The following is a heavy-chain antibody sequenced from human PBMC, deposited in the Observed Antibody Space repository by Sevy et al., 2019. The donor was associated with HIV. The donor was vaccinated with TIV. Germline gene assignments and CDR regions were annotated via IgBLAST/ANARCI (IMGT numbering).Heavy chain of an antibody. CDR3: ARHVDSLMVRVFYGMDV. V-gene: IGHV3-23*01. D-gene: IGHD5-18*01. CDR1: GFTFNKYA. CDR2: LSGSGSST. J-gene: IGHJ6*02. Sequence: GGSLRLSCEASGFTFNKYAMSWVRQAPGKGLEWVSSLSGSGSSTYYADSVRGRFTISRDNSRNTLYLEVYSLSVEDTGVYYCARHVDSLMVRVFYGMDVWGQGTTVTVSS.